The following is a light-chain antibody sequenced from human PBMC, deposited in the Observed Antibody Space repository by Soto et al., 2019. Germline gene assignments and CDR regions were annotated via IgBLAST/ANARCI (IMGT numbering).Light chain of an antibody. CDR2: GAS. Sequence: EIVLTQSPGTPSLSPGERATLSCRASQSVTSSYLAWYQQKPGQAPRLLIYGASTRATGLPDRFSGSGSGTDFTLTISRLEPEDFAVYYCQQYGNSPYTFGQGTKLEIK. CDR3: QQYGNSPYT. CDR1: QSVTSSY. J-gene: IGKJ2*01. V-gene: IGKV3-20*01.